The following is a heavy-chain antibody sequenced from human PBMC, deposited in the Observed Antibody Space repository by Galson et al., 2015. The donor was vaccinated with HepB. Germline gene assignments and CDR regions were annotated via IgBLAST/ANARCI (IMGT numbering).Heavy chain of an antibody. D-gene: IGHD3-22*01. Sequence: QSGAEVKKPGESLKISCKGSGYSFTSYWIGWVRQMPGKGLEWMGIIYPGDSDTRYSPSFQGQVTISADKSISTAYLQWSSLKASDTAMYYCARHPQGSGYPDAFDIWGQGTMVTVSS. J-gene: IGHJ3*02. V-gene: IGHV5-51*01. CDR3: ARHPQGSGYPDAFDI. CDR2: IYPGDSDT. CDR1: GYSFTSYW.